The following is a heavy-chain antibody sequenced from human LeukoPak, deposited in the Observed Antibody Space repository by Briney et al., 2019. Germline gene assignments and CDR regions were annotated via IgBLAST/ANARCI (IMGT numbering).Heavy chain of an antibody. J-gene: IGHJ6*02. CDR1: GYTFTNYG. CDR2: ISAYNGNT. Sequence: EASVTVSCKASGYTFTNYGISWVRQAPGQGAEGMGWISAYNGNTNYAQKLHGRVTMITDTSTSTAYMELRSLRSDDTAVYYCARDPRGAKSYYYYYGMDVWGQGTTVTVSS. CDR3: ARDPRGAKSYYYYYGMDV. D-gene: IGHD3-16*01. V-gene: IGHV1-18*01.